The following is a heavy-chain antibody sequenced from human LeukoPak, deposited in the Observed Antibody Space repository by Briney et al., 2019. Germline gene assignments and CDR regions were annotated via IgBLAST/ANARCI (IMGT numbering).Heavy chain of an antibody. Sequence: GGSLRLSCSASGFPFSRYAMRWVRQAPGKGLEWVSTISGSGGTTHYAVSVKGRFTISRDNSKNTLFLQMSSLRVEDTAVYYCAKDNYDASGYYFDLWGRGTLVTVSS. V-gene: IGHV3-23*01. D-gene: IGHD4-11*01. CDR2: ISGSGGTT. J-gene: IGHJ2*01. CDR3: AKDNYDASGYYFDL. CDR1: GFPFSRYA.